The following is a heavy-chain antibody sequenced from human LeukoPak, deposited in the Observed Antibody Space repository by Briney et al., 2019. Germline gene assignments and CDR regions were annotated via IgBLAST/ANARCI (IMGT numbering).Heavy chain of an antibody. D-gene: IGHD2-15*01. CDR1: GGSISSFY. CDR3: ARGVVAAPQTFDY. V-gene: IGHV4-59*01. Sequence: SETLSLTCTVSGGSISSFYWSWFCWSWIRQPPGKGPEWIGYIYFSGSTNYNPSLKSRVTISVDTSKNQFSLKLSSVTAADTAVYYCARGVVAAPQTFDYWGQGTLVTVSS. J-gene: IGHJ4*02. CDR2: IYFSGST.